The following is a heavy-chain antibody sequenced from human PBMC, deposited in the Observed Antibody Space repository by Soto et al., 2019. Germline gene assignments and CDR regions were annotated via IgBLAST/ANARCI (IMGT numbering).Heavy chain of an antibody. CDR3: ARGINEYDTNGYYYAQYYFDY. D-gene: IGHD3-22*01. CDR1: GGSVNSGGFY. CDR2: IHYSGNT. Sequence: SDTLSLTCTVSGGSVNSGGFYWTWIRQHPGKGLEWVGYIHYSGNTYYNPSLKSRVTISTDTSKNEFSLKLTSVTAADTAVYYCARGINEYDTNGYYYAQYYFDYWGRGTLVTVSS. J-gene: IGHJ4*02. V-gene: IGHV4-31*03.